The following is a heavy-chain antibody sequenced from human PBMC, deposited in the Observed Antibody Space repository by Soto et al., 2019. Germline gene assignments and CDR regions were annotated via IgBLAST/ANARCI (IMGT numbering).Heavy chain of an antibody. V-gene: IGHV3-30*18. Sequence: QAQLVESGGGEVQPGRSLRLSCAASGFTFKSYGMHWVRQAPGKGLEWVAVISYDGSYQYYSDSVKGRCTISRDNSTNTLNLQMNSLRVEDSAMYYCAQDGRSGSVTRPDHWGQGTLVTVSS. CDR2: ISYDGSYQ. D-gene: IGHD1-26*01. CDR3: AQDGRSGSVTRPDH. CDR1: GFTFKSYG. J-gene: IGHJ4*02.